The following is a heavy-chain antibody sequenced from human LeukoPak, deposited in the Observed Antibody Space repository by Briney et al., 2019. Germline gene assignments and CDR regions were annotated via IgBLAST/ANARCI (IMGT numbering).Heavy chain of an antibody. CDR3: AKQLRYFDWLLSPWNAFDI. J-gene: IGHJ3*02. D-gene: IGHD3-9*01. CDR2: INHSGST. CDR1: GGSFSGYY. V-gene: IGHV4-34*01. Sequence: SETLSLTCAVYGGSFSGYYWSWIRQPPGKGLEWIGEINHSGSTNYNPSLKSRVTMSVDTSKNQFSLKLSSVTAADTAVYYRAKQLRYFDWLLSPWNAFDIWGQGTMVTVSS.